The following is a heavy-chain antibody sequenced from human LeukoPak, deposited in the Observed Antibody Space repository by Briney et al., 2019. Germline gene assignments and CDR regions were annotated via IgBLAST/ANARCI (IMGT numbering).Heavy chain of an antibody. CDR1: GFTFSSYE. D-gene: IGHD3-10*01. V-gene: IGHV3-48*03. J-gene: IGHJ4*02. Sequence: SGGSLRLSCAASGFTFSSYEMNWVRQAPGKGLEWVSYISSSGSTIYYADSVKGRFTISRDNAKNPLYLQMNSLGAEDTAVYYCARGARLVRGVFDYWGQGTLVTVSS. CDR2: ISSSGSTI. CDR3: ARGARLVRGVFDY.